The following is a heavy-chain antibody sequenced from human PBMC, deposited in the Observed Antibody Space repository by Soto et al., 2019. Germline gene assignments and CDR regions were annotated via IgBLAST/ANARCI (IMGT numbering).Heavy chain of an antibody. CDR2: INSDGSST. CDR3: ARIAVAEGYYYYYMDV. CDR1: GFTFSSYW. D-gene: IGHD6-19*01. Sequence: EVQLVESGGGLVQPGGSLRLSCAASGFTFSSYWMHWVRQAPGKGLVWVSRINSDGSSTSYADSVKGRFTISRDNAKNTLYLQMNSLRAEDTAVYYCARIAVAEGYYYYYMDVWGKGTTVTVSS. J-gene: IGHJ6*03. V-gene: IGHV3-74*01.